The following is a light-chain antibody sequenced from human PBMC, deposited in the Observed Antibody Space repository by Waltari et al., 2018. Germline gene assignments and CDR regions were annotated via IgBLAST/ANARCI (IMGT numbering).Light chain of an antibody. V-gene: IGKV1-5*03. J-gene: IGKJ2*01. CDR3: QRYHSYTYS. CDR2: KAS. Sequence: TQSPDTLSASIGDRVTITCRASQSVSDWLAWYQQRPGERPRVLIYKASTLEAWVPPRFSASGSGKEFTLTISSLQPDDFATYYCQRYHSYTYSFGQGTRLEIK. CDR1: QSVSDW.